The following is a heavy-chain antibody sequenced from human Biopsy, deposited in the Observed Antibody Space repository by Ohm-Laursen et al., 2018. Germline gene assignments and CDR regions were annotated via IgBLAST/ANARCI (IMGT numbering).Heavy chain of an antibody. J-gene: IGHJ1*01. CDR3: ATKLTGYFHH. D-gene: IGHD3-9*01. CDR1: GGTFSNYG. Sequence: ASVKVSCKAPGGTFSNYGVNWVRQAPGQALEWLGGNIPILGTGNYAQKFQDRVTVAADTSTSTATMELRSLRSDDTAVYYCATKLTGYFHHWGQGTLVIVSS. V-gene: IGHV1-69*06. CDR2: NIPILGTG.